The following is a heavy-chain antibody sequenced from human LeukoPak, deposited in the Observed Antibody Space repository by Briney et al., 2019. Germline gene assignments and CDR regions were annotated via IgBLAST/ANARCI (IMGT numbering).Heavy chain of an antibody. CDR3: ARGGRYFDWLLAVEGFDY. Sequence: GASVKVSCKASGYTFTSYDINWVRQATGQGLEWMGWMNPNSGNTGYAQKFQGRVTITRNTSISTAYMELSSLRSEDTAVYYCARGGRYFDWLLAVEGFDYWGQGTLVTVSS. CDR2: MNPNSGNT. V-gene: IGHV1-8*03. D-gene: IGHD3-9*01. CDR1: GYTFTSYD. J-gene: IGHJ4*02.